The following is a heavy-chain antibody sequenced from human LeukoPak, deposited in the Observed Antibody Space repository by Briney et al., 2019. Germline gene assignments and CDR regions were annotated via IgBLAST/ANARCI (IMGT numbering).Heavy chain of an antibody. CDR2: INWNGGST. Sequence: GGSLRLSCAASGFIFDDFGMSWVRQAPGKGLEWVSGINWNGGSTSYADSVKGRFTISSDNSKNTLYLQMNSLRAEDTAVYYCARDPYSGYDSYYYMDVWGKGTTVTISS. J-gene: IGHJ6*03. CDR1: GFIFDDFG. CDR3: ARDPYSGYDSYYYMDV. D-gene: IGHD5-12*01. V-gene: IGHV3-20*04.